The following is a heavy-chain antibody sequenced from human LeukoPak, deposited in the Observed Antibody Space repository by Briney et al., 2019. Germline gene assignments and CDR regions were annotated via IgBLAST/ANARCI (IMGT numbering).Heavy chain of an antibody. CDR3: AKDLRFGEYDAFDI. CDR1: GFTFSNYA. V-gene: IGHV3-23*01. D-gene: IGHD3-10*01. CDR2: IVGSGGAT. J-gene: IGHJ3*02. Sequence: GGSLRLSCAASGFTFSNYAMTWVRQAPGKGLEWVSVIVGSGGATYYADSVKGRFTISRDNSKNTLYLQMNSLRAEDTAVYCCAKDLRFGEYDAFDIWGRGTMVTVSS.